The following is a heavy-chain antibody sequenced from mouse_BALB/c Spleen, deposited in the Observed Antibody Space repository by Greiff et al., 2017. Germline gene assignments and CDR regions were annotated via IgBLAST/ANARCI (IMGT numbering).Heavy chain of an antibody. Sequence: EVKLVESGGGLVQPGGSLKLSCAASGFTFSSYGMSWVRQTPDKRLELVATMNSNGGSTYYPDSVKGRFTISRDNAKNTLYLQMSSLKSEDTAMYYCARGDGNWFAYWGQGTLVTVSA. CDR2: MNSNGGST. J-gene: IGHJ3*01. CDR3: ARGDGNWFAY. D-gene: IGHD2-1*01. CDR1: GFTFSSYG. V-gene: IGHV5-6-3*01.